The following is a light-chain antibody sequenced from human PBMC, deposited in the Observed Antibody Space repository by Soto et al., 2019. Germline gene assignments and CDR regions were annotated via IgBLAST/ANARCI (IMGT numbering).Light chain of an antibody. CDR2: EVS. CDR3: SSYTSTATRV. J-gene: IGLJ3*02. Sequence: QSALTQPASVSGSPGQSITISCTGTNSDVGSYNYVSWYQQHPGKAPKLMIYEVSNRPSGVSDRFSGSKSGNTASLTISGLQAEDEADYYRSSYTSTATRVFGGGTQLIVL. CDR1: NSDVGSYNY. V-gene: IGLV2-14*01.